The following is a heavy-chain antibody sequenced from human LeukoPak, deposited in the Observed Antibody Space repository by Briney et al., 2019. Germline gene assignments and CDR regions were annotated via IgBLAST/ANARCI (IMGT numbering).Heavy chain of an antibody. CDR1: GYSFTSYW. Sequence: GESLKISCKGSGYSFTSYWIGWVRQLPGKGLEWMGIIYPGDSDTRYGPSFQGQVTISADKSISTAYLQWSSLKASDTAMYYCAKTYYYDNRAPGFDYWGQGTLVTVSS. V-gene: IGHV5-51*01. J-gene: IGHJ4*02. CDR3: AKTYYYDNRAPGFDY. D-gene: IGHD3-22*01. CDR2: IYPGDSDT.